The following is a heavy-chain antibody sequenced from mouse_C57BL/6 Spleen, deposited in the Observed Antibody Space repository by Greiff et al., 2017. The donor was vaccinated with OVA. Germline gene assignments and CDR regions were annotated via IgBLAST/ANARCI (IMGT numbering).Heavy chain of an antibody. CDR2: IDPSDSYT. J-gene: IGHJ4*01. Sequence: QVKLQQPGAELVKPGASVKLSCKASGYTFTSYWMQWVKQRPGQGLEWIGEIDPSDSYTNYNQKFKGKATLTVDTSSSTAYMQLSSLTSEDSAVYYCARSLTGTEAMDYWGQGTSVTVSS. CDR3: ARSLTGTEAMDY. V-gene: IGHV1-50*01. D-gene: IGHD4-1*01. CDR1: GYTFTSYW.